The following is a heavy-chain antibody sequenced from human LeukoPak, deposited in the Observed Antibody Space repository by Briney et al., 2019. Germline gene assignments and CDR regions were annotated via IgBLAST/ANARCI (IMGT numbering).Heavy chain of an antibody. J-gene: IGHJ4*02. V-gene: IGHV1-24*01. CDR1: GYTLTELS. CDR2: FDPEDGET. D-gene: IGHD3-10*01. Sequence: ASVKVSCKVSGYTLTELSMHWVRQAPGKGLEWMGGFDPEDGETIYAQKFQGRVTMTEDTSTDTAYMELSRLRSDDTAVYYCAVLWFGELPLDYWGQGTLVTVSS. CDR3: AVLWFGELPLDY.